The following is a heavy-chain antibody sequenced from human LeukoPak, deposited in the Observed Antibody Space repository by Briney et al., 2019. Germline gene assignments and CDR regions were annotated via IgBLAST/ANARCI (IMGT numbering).Heavy chain of an antibody. CDR3: ARDLYYDSSGYIFDY. V-gene: IGHV4-34*01. J-gene: IGHJ4*02. CDR2: INHSGST. D-gene: IGHD3-22*01. Sequence: PSETLSLTCAVYGGSFSGYYWSWIRQPPGKGLEWIGEINHSGSTNYNPSLKSRVTISVDTSKNQFSLKLSSVTAADTAVYYCARDLYYDSSGYIFDYWGQGTLVTVSS. CDR1: GGSFSGYY.